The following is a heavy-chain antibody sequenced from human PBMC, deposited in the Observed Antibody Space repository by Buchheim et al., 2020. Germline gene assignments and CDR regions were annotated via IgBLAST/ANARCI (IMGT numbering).Heavy chain of an antibody. Sequence: EVQLLESGGGLVQAGGSLRLSCAASGFVFSTYSMNWVRQAPGKGPVWVSILSSNGGEANYAASVKGRFTISGDNSKKTLYPQLNSLRADDTAVYYCARGASTITRHFDTWGQGTL. CDR1: GFVFSTYS. CDR2: LSSNGGEA. CDR3: ARGASTITRHFDT. V-gene: IGHV3-23*01. D-gene: IGHD3-3*01. J-gene: IGHJ4*01.